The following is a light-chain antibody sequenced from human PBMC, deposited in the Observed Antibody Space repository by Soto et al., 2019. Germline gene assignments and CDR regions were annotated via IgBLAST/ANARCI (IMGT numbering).Light chain of an antibody. CDR3: YSYAGTYTFV. CDR2: DVT. J-gene: IGLJ1*01. Sequence: QSALTQPRSVSGSPGQSATISCTGTANDVGGHNYVSWYQQHPGEAPKLLIYDVTELPSGVPDRFSGSKSGNTASLTISGLQTEDEADYYCYSYAGTYTFVCGTGTKVTVL. V-gene: IGLV2-11*01. CDR1: ANDVGGHNY.